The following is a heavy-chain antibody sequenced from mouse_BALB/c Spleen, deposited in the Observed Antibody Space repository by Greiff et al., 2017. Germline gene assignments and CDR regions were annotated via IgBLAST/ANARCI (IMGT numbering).Heavy chain of an antibody. V-gene: IGHV1-9*01. Sequence: QVQLQQSGAELMKPGASVKISCKATGYTFSSYWIEWVKQRPGHGLEWIGEILPGSGSTNYNEKFKGKATFTADTSSNTAYMQLSSLTSEDSAVYYCAGRKTYYDYDGYAMDYWGQGTSVTVSS. J-gene: IGHJ4*01. CDR1: GYTFSSYW. CDR3: AGRKTYYDYDGYAMDY. D-gene: IGHD2-4*01. CDR2: ILPGSGST.